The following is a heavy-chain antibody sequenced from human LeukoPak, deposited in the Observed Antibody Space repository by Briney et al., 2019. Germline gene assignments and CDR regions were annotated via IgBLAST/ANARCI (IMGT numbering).Heavy chain of an antibody. D-gene: IGHD4-23*01. CDR3: ARDGRTTVDPTYYGMGV. Sequence: GGSLRLSCAASGLAFSRYAMHWARQAPGKGLEWVALISYDGSRKYYADSVKGRFTISRDNAKNTLFLQVSSLRAEDTAVYYCARDGRTTVDPTYYGMGVWGQGTTVTVSS. V-gene: IGHV3-30*04. J-gene: IGHJ6*02. CDR2: ISYDGSRK. CDR1: GLAFSRYA.